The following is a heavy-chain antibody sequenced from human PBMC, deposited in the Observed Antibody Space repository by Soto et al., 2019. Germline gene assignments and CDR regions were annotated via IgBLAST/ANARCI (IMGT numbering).Heavy chain of an antibody. CDR1: GGSISSGDYY. CDR2: IYYSGST. CDR3: ARGSAYCTNGVCYRAPYYYYGMDV. D-gene: IGHD2-8*01. Sequence: SETLSLTCTVSGGSISSGDYYWSWIRQPPGKGLEWIGYIYYSGSTYYNPSLKSRVTISVDTSKNQFSLKLSSVTAADTAVYYCARGSAYCTNGVCYRAPYYYYGMDVWGQGTTVTVSS. V-gene: IGHV4-30-4*01. J-gene: IGHJ6*02.